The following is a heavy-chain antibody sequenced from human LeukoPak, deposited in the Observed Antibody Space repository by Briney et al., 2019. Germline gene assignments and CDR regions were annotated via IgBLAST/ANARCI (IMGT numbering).Heavy chain of an antibody. CDR2: IYYTGTT. D-gene: IGHD1-14*01. CDR3: ARQVYYHNRPAYDY. CDR1: DGSISGYH. Sequence: PSETLSLTCTVSDGSISGYHWSWIRQPPGKGLEWIGYIYYTGTTNYNPSLERRVTMSVDTSKNQFSLKLTSVTAADTAVYCCARQVYYHNRPAYDYWGQGTLVTVSS. J-gene: IGHJ4*02. V-gene: IGHV4-59*08.